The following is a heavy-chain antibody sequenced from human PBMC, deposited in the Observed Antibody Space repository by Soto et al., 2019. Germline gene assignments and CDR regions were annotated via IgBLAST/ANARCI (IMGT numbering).Heavy chain of an antibody. CDR2: IWAGGDRN. CDR1: GFTFSNTA. V-gene: IGHV3-33*01. J-gene: IGHJ4*02. D-gene: IGHD1-1*01. CDR3: ATDGIRDHWNLDF. Sequence: QVQLVESGGGVVQPGRSLKLSCAASGFTFSNTAMHWVRQTPVKGLEWVAMIWAGGDRNFYADSIRDRFTISRDNPENPLFLELHSHRPEDSALYYCATDGIRDHWNLDFWGRGTLVTVSA.